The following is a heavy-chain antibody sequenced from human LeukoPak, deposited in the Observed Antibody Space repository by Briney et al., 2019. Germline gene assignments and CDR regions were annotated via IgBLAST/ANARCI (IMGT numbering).Heavy chain of an antibody. CDR1: GFTFEDYA. Sequence: GGSLRLSCAASGFTFEDYAMHWVRQAPGGGLEWVSGISWDSRSKTYADSVKGRFTISRDNAKNSLYLQMNSLRGEDTALYYCAKEPSGNYYMDVWGKGTTVTVSS. CDR3: AKEPSGNYYMDV. CDR2: ISWDSRSK. V-gene: IGHV3-9*01. J-gene: IGHJ6*03.